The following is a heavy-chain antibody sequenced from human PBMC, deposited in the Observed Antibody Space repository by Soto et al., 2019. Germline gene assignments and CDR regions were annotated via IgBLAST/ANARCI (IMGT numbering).Heavy chain of an antibody. V-gene: IGHV1-46*01. CDR2: INPSGGST. Sequence: ASVKVSCTASGYTFTSYYMHWVRQAPGQGLEWMGIINPSGGSTSYAQKFQGRVTMTRDTSTSTVYMELSSLRSEDTAVYYCARVREMATGNNYYYYGMDVWGQGTTVTVSS. CDR3: ARVREMATGNNYYYYGMDV. J-gene: IGHJ6*02. D-gene: IGHD5-12*01. CDR1: GYTFTSYY.